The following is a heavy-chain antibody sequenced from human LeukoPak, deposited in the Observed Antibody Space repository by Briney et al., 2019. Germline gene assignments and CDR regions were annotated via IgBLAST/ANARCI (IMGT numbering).Heavy chain of an antibody. CDR3: ARDGNYGSGSYIPYYFDY. V-gene: IGHV1-46*01. Sequence: ASVKVSCKASGYTFTSYYMHWVRQAPGQGLEWMGIINPSGGSTIYAQKFQGRVTMTRDTSTSTVYMELSSLRSEDTAVYYCARDGNYGSGSYIPYYFDYWGQGTLVTVSS. CDR2: INPSGGST. D-gene: IGHD3-10*01. J-gene: IGHJ4*02. CDR1: GYTFTSYY.